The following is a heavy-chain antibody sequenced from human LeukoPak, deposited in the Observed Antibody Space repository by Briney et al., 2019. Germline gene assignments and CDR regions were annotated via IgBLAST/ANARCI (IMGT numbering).Heavy chain of an antibody. CDR1: SGSLSNYY. CDR2: IYYSGST. J-gene: IGHJ5*02. CDR3: ATAISTGWHNWFDP. D-gene: IGHD6-19*01. V-gene: IGHV4-59*01. Sequence: SETLSLTCTVSSGSLSNYYWSWIRQPPGKALEWIGCIYYSGSTNYNPSLKSRVTISVDTSNNQFSLTLSSVNAADTAVYYCATAISTGWHNWFDPWGQGTLVTVSS.